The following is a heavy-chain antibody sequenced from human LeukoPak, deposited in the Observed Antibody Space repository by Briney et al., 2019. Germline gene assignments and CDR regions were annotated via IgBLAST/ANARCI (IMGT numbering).Heavy chain of an antibody. Sequence: SETLSLTCAVYGGSFSGYYWSWIRQPPGKGLEWIGEINHSGSTNYNPSLKSRVTISVDTSKNQFSLKLSSVTAADTAVYYCARGRRRNSGQWYYDSSGYYYDAFDIWGQGTMVTVSS. V-gene: IGHV4-34*01. J-gene: IGHJ3*02. CDR1: GGSFSGYY. CDR2: INHSGST. D-gene: IGHD3-22*01. CDR3: ARGRRRNSGQWYYDSSGYYYDAFDI.